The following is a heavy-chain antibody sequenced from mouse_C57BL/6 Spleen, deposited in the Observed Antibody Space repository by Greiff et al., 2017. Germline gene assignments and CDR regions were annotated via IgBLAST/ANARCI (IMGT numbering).Heavy chain of an antibody. CDR1: GFTFSDYG. Sequence: EVKLVESGGGLVKPGGSLKLSCAASGFTFSDYGMHWVRQAPEKGLEWVAYISSGSSTIYYAATVKGRVTISRDKAKNTLFLQMTSLRSEYTAMYYCARGGYGRWYFDVWGTGTTVTVSS. CDR3: ARGGYGRWYFDV. D-gene: IGHD1-1*01. CDR2: ISSGSSTI. V-gene: IGHV5-17*01. J-gene: IGHJ1*03.